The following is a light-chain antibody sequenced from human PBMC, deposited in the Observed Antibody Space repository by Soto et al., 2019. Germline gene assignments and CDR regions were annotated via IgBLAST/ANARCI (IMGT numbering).Light chain of an antibody. J-gene: IGLJ1*01. CDR3: FSFTTTGTHV. Sequence: QAVLTQPASVSGSPGQSITISCTGTSSDVGGYNYVSWYQQSPGSVPNLLIYKVSNRPSGLSNRFSGSKSGNTASLTISGLQAEDEAEYFCFSFTTTGTHVFGTGTKVTVL. CDR1: SSDVGGYNY. V-gene: IGLV2-14*01. CDR2: KVS.